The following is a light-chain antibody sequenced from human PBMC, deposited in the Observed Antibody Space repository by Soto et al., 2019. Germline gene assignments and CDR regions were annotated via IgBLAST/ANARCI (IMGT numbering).Light chain of an antibody. Sequence: ITQSPATLSVSPGDRATLSCRASQSVSNNLAWYQQRPGQAPRLLIYGASTRATGIPARFSGSGSGTEFTLTISSLQSEDFAVYYCQQYNDWPPWTFGQGTKVDIK. J-gene: IGKJ1*01. V-gene: IGKV3-15*01. CDR3: QQYNDWPPWT. CDR1: QSVSNN. CDR2: GAS.